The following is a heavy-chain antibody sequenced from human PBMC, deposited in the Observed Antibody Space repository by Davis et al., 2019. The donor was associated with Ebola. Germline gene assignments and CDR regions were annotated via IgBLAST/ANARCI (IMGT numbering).Heavy chain of an antibody. Sequence: SVKVSCKASGGTFSSYAISWVRQAPGQGLDWMGGIIPVSGVPKYAQDFQGRVTITADESTSTAYMELGRLRSDDTAVYYCARDRYSDGSGYFFEQSHWGQGTLVTVSS. J-gene: IGHJ4*02. CDR1: GGTFSSYA. CDR3: ARDRYSDGSGYFFEQSH. V-gene: IGHV1-69*13. CDR2: IIPVSGVP. D-gene: IGHD3-22*01.